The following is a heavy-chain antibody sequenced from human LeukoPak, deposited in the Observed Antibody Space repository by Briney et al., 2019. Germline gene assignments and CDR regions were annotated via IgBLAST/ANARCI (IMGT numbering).Heavy chain of an antibody. CDR1: GFTFSSYD. V-gene: IGHV3-23*01. Sequence: GGSLRLSCAASGFTFSSYDVIWVRPAPGKGLEWVSTITGSGGSIYYADSVKGRFTISRDNSKNTLYLQMNSLRDEDTAVYHCAKDGGSSWYLDYWGQGTLVTVSS. CDR2: ITGSGGSI. J-gene: IGHJ4*02. CDR3: AKDGGSSWYLDY. D-gene: IGHD6-13*01.